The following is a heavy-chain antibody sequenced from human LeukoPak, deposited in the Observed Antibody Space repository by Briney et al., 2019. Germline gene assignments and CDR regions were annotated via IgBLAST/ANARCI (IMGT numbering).Heavy chain of an antibody. Sequence: SETLSLTCAVYGGSFSGYYWSWIRQPPGEGLEWIGEINHSGSTNYNPSLKSRVTISVDTSKNQFSLKLSSVTAADTAVYYCASKSNYGDYHYFDYWGQGTLVTVSS. D-gene: IGHD4-4*01. CDR1: GGSFSGYY. CDR2: INHSGST. V-gene: IGHV4-34*01. J-gene: IGHJ4*02. CDR3: ASKSNYGDYHYFDY.